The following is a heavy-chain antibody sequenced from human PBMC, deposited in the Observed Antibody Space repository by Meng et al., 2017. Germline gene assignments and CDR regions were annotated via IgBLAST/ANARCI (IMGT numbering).Heavy chain of an antibody. V-gene: IGHV1-2*02. D-gene: IGHD4-17*01. CDR1: GYTFTGYY. Sequence: ASVKVSCKASGYTFTGYYMHWVRQAPGQGREWMGWINPNSGGTNYAQKCQGRVTMTRDTSISTAYMVLSRLRSGDTAVYYCARGCRYGDYDSAYYYYGMDVWGQGTTVTVSS. J-gene: IGHJ6*02. CDR2: INPNSGGT. CDR3: ARGCRYGDYDSAYYYYGMDV.